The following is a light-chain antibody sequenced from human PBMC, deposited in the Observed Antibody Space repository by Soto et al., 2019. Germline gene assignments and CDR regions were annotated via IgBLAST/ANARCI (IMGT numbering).Light chain of an antibody. CDR1: QSVTRD. CDR3: QQYRT. J-gene: IGKJ1*01. V-gene: IGKV3-15*01. Sequence: EILVTQSPATLSVSPGERVTLSCRASQSVTRDLAWYQQKPGQAPRLLIYGASTRATGIPARFSGSGSGTEFTLTMSSLQSEDFAIYYGQQYRTFGQGTRVEIK. CDR2: GAS.